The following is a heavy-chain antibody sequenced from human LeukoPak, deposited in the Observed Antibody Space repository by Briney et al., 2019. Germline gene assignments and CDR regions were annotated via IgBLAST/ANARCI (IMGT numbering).Heavy chain of an antibody. Sequence: SETLSLTCTVSGGSISSSSYYWGWIRQPPGKGLEWIGSIYYSGSTYYNPSLKSRVTISVDTSKNQFSLKLSSVTAADTAVYYCATAGAPTTVTDAFDIWGQGTMVTVSS. J-gene: IGHJ3*02. V-gene: IGHV4-39*07. D-gene: IGHD4-17*01. CDR3: ATAGAPTTVTDAFDI. CDR2: IYYSGST. CDR1: GGSISSSSYY.